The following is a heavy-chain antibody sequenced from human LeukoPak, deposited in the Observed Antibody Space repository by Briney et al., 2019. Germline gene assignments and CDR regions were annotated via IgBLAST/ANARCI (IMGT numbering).Heavy chain of an antibody. CDR2: INSDGSST. CDR3: ARDLGYCSSTSCYVFDY. V-gene: IGHV3-74*01. D-gene: IGHD2-2*01. Sequence: PGGSLRLSCAASGFTFSSYWMHWVRQAPGKGLVWVSRINSDGSSTSYADSVKGRFTISRDNAKNSLYLQMNSLRAEDTAVYYCARDLGYCSSTSCYVFDYWGQGTLVTVSS. J-gene: IGHJ4*02. CDR1: GFTFSSYW.